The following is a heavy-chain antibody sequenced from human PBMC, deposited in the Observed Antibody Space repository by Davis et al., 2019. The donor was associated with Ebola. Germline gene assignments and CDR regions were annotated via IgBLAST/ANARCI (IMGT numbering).Heavy chain of an antibody. D-gene: IGHD3-3*01. CDR1: GGSISSGDYY. Sequence: PSETLSLTCTVSGGSISSGDYYWSWIRQPPGKGLEWIGYIYYSGSTNYNPSLKSRVTISVDTSKNQFSLKLSSVTAADTAVYYCARRITIFGVVIDAFDIWGQGTMVTVSS. CDR2: IYYSGST. V-gene: IGHV4-61*08. J-gene: IGHJ3*02. CDR3: ARRITIFGVVIDAFDI.